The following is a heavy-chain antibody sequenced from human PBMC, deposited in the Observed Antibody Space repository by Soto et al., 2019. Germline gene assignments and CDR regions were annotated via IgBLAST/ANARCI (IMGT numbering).Heavy chain of an antibody. CDR3: TRDPSYSSSWYHMYV. V-gene: IGHV1-69*13. D-gene: IGHD6-13*01. J-gene: IGHJ6*02. Sequence: SVKVSCKASGGTFSSYAISWVRQAPGQGLEWMGGIIPIFGTANYAQKFQGRVTITADESTSTAYMELSSLGSEDTAVYYCTRDPSYSSSWYHMYVWGQGTTVTVSS. CDR1: GGTFSSYA. CDR2: IIPIFGTA.